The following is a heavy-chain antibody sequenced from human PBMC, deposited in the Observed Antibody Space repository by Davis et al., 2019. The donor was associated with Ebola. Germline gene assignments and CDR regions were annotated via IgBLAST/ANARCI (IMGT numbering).Heavy chain of an antibody. V-gene: IGHV2-5*01. J-gene: IGHJ1*01. CDR3: AHRHSSGKYFQH. CDR1: GFSLSTSGVG. CDR2: IYWNDDK. D-gene: IGHD1-26*01. Sequence: SGPTLVKPTQTLTLTCTFSGFSLSTSGVGVGWIRQPPGKALEWLALIYWNDDKRYSPSLKSRLTITKDTSKNQVVLTMTNMDPVDTATYYCAHRHSSGKYFQHWGQGTLVTVSS.